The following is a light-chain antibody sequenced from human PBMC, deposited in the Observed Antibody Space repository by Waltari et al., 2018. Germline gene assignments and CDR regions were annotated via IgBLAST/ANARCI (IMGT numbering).Light chain of an antibody. Sequence: QSVLTQPPSASGTPGQRVTISCSGSSSNIGSHTVNWYQQLPGTAPKLLIYSNYKRPSGVHDRFSGSRSGTSDSLDSRGLQSEDEADYYCAAWDDGLSGRSWVFGGGTKLTVL. CDR2: SNY. CDR3: AAWDDGLSGRSWV. V-gene: IGLV1-44*01. CDR1: SSNIGSHT. J-gene: IGLJ3*02.